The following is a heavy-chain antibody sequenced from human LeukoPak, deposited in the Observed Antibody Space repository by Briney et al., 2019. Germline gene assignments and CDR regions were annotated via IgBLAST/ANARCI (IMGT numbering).Heavy chain of an antibody. CDR1: GFTVSSNY. J-gene: IGHJ6*02. Sequence: GGSLRLSCAASGFTVSSNYMSWVRHAPGKGLEWVSVIYSGGSTYYAYSVKGRFTISRDNSKNTLYLQMNSLRAEDTAVYYCARAESGYSYGYIYYYGMDVWGQGTTVTVSS. CDR3: ARAESGYSYGYIYYYGMDV. CDR2: IYSGGST. D-gene: IGHD5-18*01. V-gene: IGHV3-53*01.